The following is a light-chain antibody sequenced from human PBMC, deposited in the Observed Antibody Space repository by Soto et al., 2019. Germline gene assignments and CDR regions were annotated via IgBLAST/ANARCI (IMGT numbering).Light chain of an antibody. J-gene: IGKJ2*01. V-gene: IGKV3-20*01. CDR2: GAS. CDR3: QQYDSSPYT. Sequence: MVLTQSPGTLSLSPGERATLSCRASQSVSRSYLAWYQQKPGQAPRLLIYGASTRATGIQDSFSGSGSGTDFTLTISRLEPEDFAVYYCQQYDSSPYTFGQGTKLEIK. CDR1: QSVSRSY.